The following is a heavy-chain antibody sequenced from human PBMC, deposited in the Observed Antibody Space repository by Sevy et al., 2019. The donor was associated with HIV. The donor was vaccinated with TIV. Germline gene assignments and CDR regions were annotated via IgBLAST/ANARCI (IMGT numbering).Heavy chain of an antibody. CDR3: ARRGGAQYNWFDP. V-gene: IGHV1-18*04. CDR2: ISPYNGNT. CDR1: GYTFTTYG. J-gene: IGHJ5*02. Sequence: ASVKVSCKPSGYTFTTYGISWVRQAPGQGLEWMGWISPYNGNTNYARKVQGRVTMTTDTSTNTAYMELRNLRSDDTAVYYCARRGGAQYNWFDPWGQGTLVTVSS. D-gene: IGHD1-26*01.